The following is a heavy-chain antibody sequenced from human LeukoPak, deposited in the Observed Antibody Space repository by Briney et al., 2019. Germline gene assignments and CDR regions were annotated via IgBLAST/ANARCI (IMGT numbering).Heavy chain of an antibody. CDR2: ISYDGSNK. V-gene: IGHV3-30-3*01. CDR1: GFTFSSYA. D-gene: IGHD3-10*01. J-gene: IGHJ4*02. CDR3: ARDTQSQRITMVRGVLDY. Sequence: PGGSLRLSCAASGFTFSSYAMHWVRQAPGKGLEWVAVISYDGSNKYYADSVKGRFTISRDNSKNTLYLQMNSLRAEDTAVYYCARDTQSQRITMVRGVLDYWGQGTLVTVSS.